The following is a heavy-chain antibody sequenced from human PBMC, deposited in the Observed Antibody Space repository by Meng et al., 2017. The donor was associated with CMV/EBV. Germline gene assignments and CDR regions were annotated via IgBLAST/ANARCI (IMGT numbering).Heavy chain of an antibody. J-gene: IGHJ6*02. CDR2: MNPNSGNT. V-gene: IGHV1-8*01. Sequence: ASVKVSCKASGYTFTTYDINWVRQATGQGLEWMGWMNPNSGNTGYAQKFQGRVTLTRVTSISTAYMELSSLTSDDTAVYYCARDERQQLVRDYYYYYGMDVWGQGTTVTVSS. CDR1: GYTFTTYD. D-gene: IGHD6-13*01. CDR3: ARDERQQLVRDYYYYYGMDV.